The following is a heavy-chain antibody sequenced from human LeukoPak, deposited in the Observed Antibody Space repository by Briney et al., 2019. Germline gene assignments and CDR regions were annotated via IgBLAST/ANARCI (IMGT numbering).Heavy chain of an antibody. CDR3: ARADVRPGYVWGSYRPIDY. CDR1: GYSISSGYY. J-gene: IGHJ4*02. Sequence: KPSETLSLTCTVSGYSISSGYYWGWIRQPPGKGLEWIGSIYHSGSTYYNPSLKSRVTISVDKSKNQFSLKLSSVTAADTAVYYCARADVRPGYVWGSYRPIDYWGQGTLVTVSS. V-gene: IGHV4-38-2*02. CDR2: IYHSGST. D-gene: IGHD3-16*02.